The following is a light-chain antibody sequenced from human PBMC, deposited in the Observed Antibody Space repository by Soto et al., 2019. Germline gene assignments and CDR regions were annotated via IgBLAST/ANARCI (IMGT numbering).Light chain of an antibody. Sequence: EIVLTQSPATLSLSPGERATLSCRASQSVGTYFAWYQQKPGQAPRLLIYDSSNRATGIPARFSGSGSGTDFTLPISSLAPEDFAVYYCQQRSDWPSTFGGGTKVEIK. CDR3: QQRSDWPST. V-gene: IGKV3-11*01. J-gene: IGKJ4*01. CDR2: DSS. CDR1: QSVGTY.